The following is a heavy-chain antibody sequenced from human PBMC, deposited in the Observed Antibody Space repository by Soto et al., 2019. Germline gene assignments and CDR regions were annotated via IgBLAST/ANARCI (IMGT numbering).Heavy chain of an antibody. V-gene: IGHV3-9*01. CDR3: GKDLPGEGFDY. CDR1: GFTFDDYA. Sequence: EVQLVESGGGLVQPGRSLRLSCAASGFTFDDYAMHWVRQAPGKGLEWVSGISWNSGSIGYADSVKGRFTISRDNAKNYLYLQMSSLRAADTALYYCGKDLPGEGFDYWGQGTLVTVSS. D-gene: IGHD3-10*01. J-gene: IGHJ4*02. CDR2: ISWNSGSI.